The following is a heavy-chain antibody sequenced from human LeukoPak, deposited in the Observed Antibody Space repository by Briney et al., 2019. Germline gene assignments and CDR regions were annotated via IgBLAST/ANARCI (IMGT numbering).Heavy chain of an antibody. CDR1: GGSISSGGYY. J-gene: IGHJ4*02. V-gene: IGHV4-30-2*01. CDR2: IYHSGST. CDR3: ARDGYSYGQGDC. D-gene: IGHD5-18*01. Sequence: PSETLSLTCTVSGGSISSGGYYWSWIRQPPGKGLEWIGYIYHSGSTYYNPSLKSRVTISVDRSKNQFSLKLSSVTAADTAVYYCARDGYSYGQGDCWGQGTLVTVSS.